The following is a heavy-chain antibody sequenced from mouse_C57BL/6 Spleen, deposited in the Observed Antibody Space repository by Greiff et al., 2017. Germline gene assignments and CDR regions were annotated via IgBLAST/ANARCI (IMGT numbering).Heavy chain of an antibody. CDR2: IWSGGST. CDR3: ARNTDSNWYFDV. V-gene: IGHV2-2*01. Sequence: VQLQQSGPGLVQPSQSLSITCTVSGFSLTSYGVHWVRQSPGKGLEWLGVIWSGGSTDYNAAFISRLSISKDNSKSQVFFKMNSLQADDTAIYYCARNTDSNWYFDVWGTGTTVTVSS. D-gene: IGHD1-1*01. CDR1: GFSLTSYG. J-gene: IGHJ1*03.